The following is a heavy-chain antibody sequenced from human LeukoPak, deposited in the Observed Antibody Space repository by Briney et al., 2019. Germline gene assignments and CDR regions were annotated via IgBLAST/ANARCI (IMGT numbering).Heavy chain of an antibody. CDR2: TKQDGSEK. J-gene: IGHJ4*02. CDR1: GFTFSNYW. CDR3: ASLWDDGY. V-gene: IGHV3-7*02. Sequence: PGGSLRLSCAASGFTFSNYWMTWVRQAPGKGLEWVATTKQDGSEKYYVNSVKGRFTISRDNTKDSLYLQMNSLRADDTALYYCASLWDDGYWGQGTLVTVSS. D-gene: IGHD1-1*01.